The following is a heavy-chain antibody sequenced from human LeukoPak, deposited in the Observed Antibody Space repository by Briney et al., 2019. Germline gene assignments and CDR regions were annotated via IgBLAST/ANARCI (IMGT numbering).Heavy chain of an antibody. CDR3: ARSIVVVPAGMTNWFDP. D-gene: IGHD2-2*01. CDR2: IYYSGST. CDR1: GGSISSYY. Sequence: SETLSLTCTVSGGSISSYYWSWIRQPPGKGLEWIGYIYYSGSTNYNPSLKSRVTISVDTSKNQFSLKLSSVTAADTAVYYCARSIVVVPAGMTNWFDPWGQGTLVTVSS. J-gene: IGHJ5*02. V-gene: IGHV4-59*12.